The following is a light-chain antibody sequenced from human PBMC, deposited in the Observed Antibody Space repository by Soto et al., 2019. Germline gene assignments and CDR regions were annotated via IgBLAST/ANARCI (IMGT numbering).Light chain of an antibody. CDR3: QQANSLPYT. CDR2: TAS. Sequence: DIQMTQSPSSVSASVGDRVSITCRASQGISNWLAWYQQKPGKAPKFLMHTASSLQSGVPSRFSGSRSGTDFTLTISSLQPEDFATYYCQQANSLPYTFGQGTKLEIK. CDR1: QGISNW. J-gene: IGKJ2*01. V-gene: IGKV1-12*01.